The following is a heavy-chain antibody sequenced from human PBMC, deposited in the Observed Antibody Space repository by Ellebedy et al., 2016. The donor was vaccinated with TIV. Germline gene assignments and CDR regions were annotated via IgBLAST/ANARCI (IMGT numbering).Heavy chain of an antibody. CDR2: ISNDGSFI. D-gene: IGHD7-27*01. V-gene: IGHV3-30-3*01. Sequence: PGGSLRLSCAASGFAFSTYAMHWVRQSPAEGLDWLAVISNDGSFIDYADAVKGRFTISRDNSMNTLYLQMNSLRTEDTAVYYCVRKLGLYGDYWGQGTLVTVSA. J-gene: IGHJ4*02. CDR1: GFAFSTYA. CDR3: VRKLGLYGDY.